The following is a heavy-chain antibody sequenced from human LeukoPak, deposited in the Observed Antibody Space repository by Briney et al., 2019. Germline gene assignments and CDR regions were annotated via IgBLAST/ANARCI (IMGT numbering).Heavy chain of an antibody. CDR3: ARDLTQLALFDY. V-gene: IGHV3-33*01. CDR2: IWYDGSNK. Sequence: GSSLRLSCAASGFTFSSYGMHWVRQAPGKGLEGVAVIWYDGSNKYYADSVKGRFTISRDNSKNTLFLQMNSLRAEDTAVYYCARDLTQLALFDYWGQGTLVTVSS. CDR1: GFTFSSYG. J-gene: IGHJ4*02. D-gene: IGHD6-13*01.